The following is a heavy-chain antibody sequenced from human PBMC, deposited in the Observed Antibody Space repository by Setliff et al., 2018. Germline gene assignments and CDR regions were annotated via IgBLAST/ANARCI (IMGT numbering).Heavy chain of an antibody. CDR2: INQDGSEK. Sequence: GGSLRLSCGISGFTFNIYWMSWVRQAPGKGLEWVADINQDGSEKKYVDSVKGRFTISRDNAKNTLYLQMNSLRAEDTAVYYCARAHSSTLSVHDYWGQGTLVTVSS. CDR3: ARAHSSTLSVHDY. D-gene: IGHD2-2*01. J-gene: IGHJ4*02. V-gene: IGHV3-7*01. CDR1: GFTFNIYW.